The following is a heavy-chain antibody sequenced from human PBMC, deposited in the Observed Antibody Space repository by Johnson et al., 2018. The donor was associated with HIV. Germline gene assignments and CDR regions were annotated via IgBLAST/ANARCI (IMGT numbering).Heavy chain of an antibody. D-gene: IGHD2-15*01. CDR2: IWYDGSYK. CDR1: GFTFSSYD. V-gene: IGHV3-33*06. Sequence: QVQLVESGGGVVQPGRSLRLSCAASGFTFSSYDMHWVRQAPGKGLEWVAVIWYDGSYKYYADSVKGRFTISRDNSKNTLYLQMNSLRAEDTTVYYCAKGQVARGPLDIWGQGTMVTVSS. CDR3: AKGQVARGPLDI. J-gene: IGHJ3*02.